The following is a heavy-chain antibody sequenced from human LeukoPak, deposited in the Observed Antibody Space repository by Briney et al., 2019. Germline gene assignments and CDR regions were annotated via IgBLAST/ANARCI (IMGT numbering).Heavy chain of an antibody. D-gene: IGHD4-11*01. CDR1: GFTVRSNY. J-gene: IGHJ4*02. CDR2: IYSGGST. Sequence: GGSLRLSCAASGFTVRSNYMSWVRQAPGKGLEWVSVIYSGGSTYYADSVKGRFTISRDNSKNTLYLQMNSLRAEDTAVYYCARDSPQYYFDYWGQGTLVTVSS. V-gene: IGHV3-53*01. CDR3: ARDSPQYYFDY.